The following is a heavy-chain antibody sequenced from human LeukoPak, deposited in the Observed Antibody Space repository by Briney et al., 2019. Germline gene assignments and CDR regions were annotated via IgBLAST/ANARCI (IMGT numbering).Heavy chain of an antibody. J-gene: IGHJ4*02. D-gene: IGHD3-22*01. CDR1: GGTFSSYA. V-gene: IGHV1-69*06. CDR3: STGRYYDSSGYDRSDY. CDR2: IIPIFGTA. Sequence: SVKVSCKASGGTFSSYAISWVRQAPGQGLEWMGGIIPIFGTANYAQKFQGRVTITADKSTSTAYMELSSLRSEDTAVYYCSTGRYYDSSGYDRSDYWGQGTLVTVSS.